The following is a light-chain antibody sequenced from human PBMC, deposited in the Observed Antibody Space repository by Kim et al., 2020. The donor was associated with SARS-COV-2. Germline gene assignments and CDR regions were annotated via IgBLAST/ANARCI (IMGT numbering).Light chain of an antibody. Sequence: SPGDSAPLSCRASQSVSSSYLAWYQQKPGQAPRLLIYGASSRATGIPDRFSGSGSGTDFTLTISRLEPEDFAVYYCQQYGGSPPYTFGQGTKLEI. CDR2: GAS. J-gene: IGKJ2*01. CDR3: QQYGGSPPYT. CDR1: QSVSSSY. V-gene: IGKV3-20*01.